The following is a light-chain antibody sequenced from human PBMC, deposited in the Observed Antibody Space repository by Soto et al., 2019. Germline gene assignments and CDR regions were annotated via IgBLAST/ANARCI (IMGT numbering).Light chain of an antibody. Sequence: EIVLTQSPGTLSLSPGERATLSCRASRSVTNNYVAWYQRKPGQAPRLLIYVASSRATDIPGRFSGTGSGTDFSLTITRLEPEDFAVYYCHQYGSSPPTFGQGTKVEI. J-gene: IGKJ1*01. V-gene: IGKV3-20*01. CDR2: VAS. CDR3: HQYGSSPPT. CDR1: RSVTNNY.